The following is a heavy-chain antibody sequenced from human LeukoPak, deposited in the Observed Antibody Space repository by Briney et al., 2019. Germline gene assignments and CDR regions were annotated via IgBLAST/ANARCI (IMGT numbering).Heavy chain of an antibody. D-gene: IGHD3-22*01. CDR3: ARHLNYYDSSGYSNYFDY. CDR2: IYYSGST. Sequence: SETLSLTCTVSGGSLSSSSYHWGWIRQSPGKGLEWIGTIYYSGSTYHNPSLNSRVTISVDTSKNQFSLKLSSVTAADTAVYYCARHLNYYDSSGYSNYFDYWGQGTLVTVSS. V-gene: IGHV4-39*01. J-gene: IGHJ4*02. CDR1: GGSLSSSSYH.